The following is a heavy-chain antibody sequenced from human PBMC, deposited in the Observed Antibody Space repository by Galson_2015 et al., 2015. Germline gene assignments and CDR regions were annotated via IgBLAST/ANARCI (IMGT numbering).Heavy chain of an antibody. CDR1: GFSFPTSA. J-gene: IGHJ6*03. CDR3: AADSGRWKLPDYSYYMDV. D-gene: IGHD2-15*01. Sequence: SVKVSCKASGFSFPTSAVRWVRQARGQGLEWLGWIVVGSGSTNYAQRVRGRITIIRDMSTSTASMELTSLTTEDTAVYYCAADSGRWKLPDYSYYMDVWGEGTTVSVSS. V-gene: IGHV1-58*01. CDR2: IVVGSGST.